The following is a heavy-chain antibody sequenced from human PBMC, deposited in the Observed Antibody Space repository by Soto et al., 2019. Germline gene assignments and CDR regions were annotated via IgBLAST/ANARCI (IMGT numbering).Heavy chain of an antibody. V-gene: IGHV4-59*08. D-gene: IGHD1-26*01. CDR3: ARHGLGLDY. J-gene: IGHJ4*02. CDR2: IHYSGST. Sequence: SETLSLTCTVSGGCISSYYWSWIRQPPGKGLDYIGYIHYSGSTNYNPSLKSRVTISLDTSKNQFSLKLSSVTAADTAVYYCARHGLGLDYWGQGTLVTVSS. CDR1: GGCISSYY.